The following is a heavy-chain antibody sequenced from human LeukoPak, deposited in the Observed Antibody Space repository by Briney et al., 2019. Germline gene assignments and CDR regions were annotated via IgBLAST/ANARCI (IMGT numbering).Heavy chain of an antibody. J-gene: IGHJ5*02. Sequence: PGGSLRLSCAASGFTFSSYGMHWVRQAPGKGLEWVAFIRYDGSNKYYADSVKGRFTISRDNSKNTLYLQMNSLRAEDTAVYYCARDGPNYDILTGYPSNWFDPWGQGTLVTVSS. CDR2: IRYDGSNK. CDR3: ARDGPNYDILTGYPSNWFDP. D-gene: IGHD3-9*01. CDR1: GFTFSSYG. V-gene: IGHV3-30*02.